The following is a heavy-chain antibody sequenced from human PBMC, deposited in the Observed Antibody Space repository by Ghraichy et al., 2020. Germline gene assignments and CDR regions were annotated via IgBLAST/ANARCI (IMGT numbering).Heavy chain of an antibody. D-gene: IGHD4-17*01. V-gene: IGHV3-74*01. CDR1: GFTFSRYW. CDR3: ARDARANDYGDYAGAFDI. Sequence: GGSLRLSCAASGFTFSRYWMHWVRQAPGKGLVWVARINRDGTTTNYADSVRGRFSISRDNAENTLYLQMNSLRAEDTAVYYCARDARANDYGDYAGAFDIWGQGAMVIVS. CDR2: INRDGTTT. J-gene: IGHJ3*02.